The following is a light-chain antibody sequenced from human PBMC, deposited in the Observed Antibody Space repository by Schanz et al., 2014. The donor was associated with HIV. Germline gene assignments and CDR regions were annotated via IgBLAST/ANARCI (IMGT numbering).Light chain of an antibody. CDR3: ATWDIPLNGPV. CDR1: RSDIGGRS. V-gene: IGLV1-44*01. J-gene: IGLJ2*01. CDR2: NND. Sequence: QSVLTQPPSASAPPGQRITIFCSGIRSDIGGRSVDWYRQRPGTAPKLLIHNNDQRPSGVPDRFSGSKSGTSASLTISGLQSDDEADYYCATWDIPLNGPVFGGGTKLT.